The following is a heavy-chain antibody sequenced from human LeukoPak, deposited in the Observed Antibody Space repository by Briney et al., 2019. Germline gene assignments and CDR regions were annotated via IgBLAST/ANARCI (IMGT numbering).Heavy chain of an antibody. V-gene: IGHV4-59*08. CDR2: IYYSGST. J-gene: IGHJ5*02. CDR1: GGSISSYY. D-gene: IGHD2-15*01. Sequence: SETLSLTCTVSGGSISSYYWSWIRQPPGKGLEWIGYIYYSGSTYYNPSLKSRVTISVDTSKNQFSLKLSSVTAADTAVYYCARSVLLLFDPWGQGTLVTVSS. CDR3: ARSVLLLFDP.